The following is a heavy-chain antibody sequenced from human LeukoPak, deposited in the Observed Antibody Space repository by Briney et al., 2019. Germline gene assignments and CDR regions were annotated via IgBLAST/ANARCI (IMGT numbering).Heavy chain of an antibody. CDR3: ARGGSSSSLLDY. Sequence: SETLSLTCTVSGGSTSSYYWSWIRQPPGKGLEWIGYIYYSGSTNYNPSLKSRVTISVDTSKNQFSLKLSSVTAADTAVYYCARGGSSSSLLDYWGQGTLVTVSS. CDR2: IYYSGST. V-gene: IGHV4-59*01. CDR1: GGSTSSYY. J-gene: IGHJ4*02. D-gene: IGHD6-6*01.